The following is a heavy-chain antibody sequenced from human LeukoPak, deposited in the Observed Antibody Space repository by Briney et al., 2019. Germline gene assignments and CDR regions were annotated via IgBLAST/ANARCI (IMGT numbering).Heavy chain of an antibody. D-gene: IGHD3-10*01. CDR3: ARERWGSGSYPNYFDY. J-gene: IGHJ4*02. Sequence: GGSLRLSCADSGFTFSSYWMSWVRQAPGKGLEWVASIKEDGSEKYYEDSVKGRFTISRDNARNSLYLQMNSLRAEDTAVYYCARERWGSGSYPNYFDYWGQGTLVTVSS. CDR1: GFTFSSYW. CDR2: IKEDGSEK. V-gene: IGHV3-7*01.